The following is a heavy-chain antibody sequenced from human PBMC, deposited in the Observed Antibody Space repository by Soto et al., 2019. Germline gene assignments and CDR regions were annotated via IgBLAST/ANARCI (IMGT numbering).Heavy chain of an antibody. D-gene: IGHD6-13*01. Sequence: QEQLVESGGGVVQPGTSLRLSCVASGFTFNSYGMHWVRQAPGKGLEWVAAIWFDGSDKYYADSVKGRFTISRDNSKNTLYLQMNSLRAEDTGVYYCARLVGAAAGRLAPWGQGTLVIVSS. CDR1: GFTFNSYG. J-gene: IGHJ5*02. CDR3: ARLVGAAAGRLAP. CDR2: IWFDGSDK. V-gene: IGHV3-33*01.